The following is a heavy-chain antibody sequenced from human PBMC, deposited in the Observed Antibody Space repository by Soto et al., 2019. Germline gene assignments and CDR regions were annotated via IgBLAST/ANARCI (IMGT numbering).Heavy chain of an antibody. CDR3: AHKGGGDRILDY. D-gene: IGHD3-16*01. CDR2: IYWDDAK. Sequence: SGPTLVNPTQTLTLTCTFSGFSLSASGVGVGWIRQPPGKALEWLAIIYWDDAKHYSPSLKSSLTITKDTSKNQVVLTMTNMDPVYTSTFFCAHKGGGDRILDYWGQGTLVTVSS. CDR1: GFSLSASGVG. J-gene: IGHJ4*02. V-gene: IGHV2-5*02.